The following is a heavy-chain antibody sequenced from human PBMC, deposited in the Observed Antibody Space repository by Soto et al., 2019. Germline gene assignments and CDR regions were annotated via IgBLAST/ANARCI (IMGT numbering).Heavy chain of an antibody. D-gene: IGHD3-3*01. CDR3: ARDLGGLRFWRLDY. V-gene: IGHV3-30-3*01. J-gene: IGHJ4*02. CDR2: ISYDGSEK. Sequence: QVHLVESGGRVVQPGTSLRLSCAGSGFAFNSYAIHWVRQAPGKGLEWVAVISYDGSEKYFADSVKGRFTISRDNSKNTIFLQMNSLRVEDTAVYYCARDLGGLRFWRLDYWGQGTLVAVSS. CDR1: GFAFNSYA.